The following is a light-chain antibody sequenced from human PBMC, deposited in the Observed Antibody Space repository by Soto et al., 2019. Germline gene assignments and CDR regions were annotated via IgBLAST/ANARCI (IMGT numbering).Light chain of an antibody. CDR1: QGISSY. CDR3: QQLNSFPLT. Sequence: DIQLTQSPSFLSASVGDRVTITCRASQGISSYLAWYQQKPGKAPNLLIYVASTLQSGVPSRFSGSGSGTEFTLTISSLQPEDFATYYCQQLNSFPLTFGGGTKVAI. V-gene: IGKV1-9*01. CDR2: VAS. J-gene: IGKJ4*01.